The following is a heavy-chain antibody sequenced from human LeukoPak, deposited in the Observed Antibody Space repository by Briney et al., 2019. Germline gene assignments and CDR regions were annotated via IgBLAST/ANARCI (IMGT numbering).Heavy chain of an antibody. CDR3: AKVTYGSGTYGAFDS. J-gene: IGHJ4*02. CDR1: GFTFSSHG. V-gene: IGHV3-30*02. D-gene: IGHD3-10*01. Sequence: PGGSLRLSCAASGFTFSSHGMHWVRQAPGKGLEWVAFIRYDGSNKYYADSVKGRFTISRDNSKNTLYLQMNSLRAEDTAIYYCAKVTYGSGTYGAFDSWGQGTLVTVSS. CDR2: IRYDGSNK.